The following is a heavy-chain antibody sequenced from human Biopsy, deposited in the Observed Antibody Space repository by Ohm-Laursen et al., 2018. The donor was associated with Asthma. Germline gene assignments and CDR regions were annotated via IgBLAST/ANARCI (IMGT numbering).Heavy chain of an antibody. CDR1: GYTFINYA. D-gene: IGHD1-1*01. Sequence: EASVKVSCNASGYTFINYAIHWVRQAPGQRLEWMGWINAGNGNTKYSQKFQGRVTITRDTSASTAYMELSSLRSEDTAVYYCARDLGTTRMDVWGQGTTVTVSS. CDR3: ARDLGTTRMDV. V-gene: IGHV1-3*01. CDR2: INAGNGNT. J-gene: IGHJ6*02.